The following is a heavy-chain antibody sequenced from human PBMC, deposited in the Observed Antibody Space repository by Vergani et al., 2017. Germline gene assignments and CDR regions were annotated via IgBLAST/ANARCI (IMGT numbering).Heavy chain of an antibody. D-gene: IGHD2-15*01. CDR2: IYYSGST. V-gene: IGHV4-39*07. CDR3: AAYVRTYPSWGVAATHFSRTEYFQH. Sequence: WIGSIYYSGSTYYNPSLKSRVTISVDTSKNQFSLKLSSVTAADTAVYYCAAYVRTYPSWGVAATHFSRTEYFQHWGQGTLVTVSS. J-gene: IGHJ1*01.